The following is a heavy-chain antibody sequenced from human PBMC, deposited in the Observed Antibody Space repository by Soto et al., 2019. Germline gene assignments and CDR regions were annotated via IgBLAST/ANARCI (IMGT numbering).Heavy chain of an antibody. CDR1: GDTYTNYV. V-gene: IGHV1-69*13. CDR2: IFPTFGTT. CDR3: EGEMPFMELLVV. D-gene: IGHD3-10*01. J-gene: IGHJ6*02. Sequence: GASVKVSWKASGDTYTNYVISWVRQAPGQGLEWMGGIFPTFGTTYSAQKLQDRLTITADASTSTVYMQLTRLRLDDTAVYYFEGEMPFMELLVVWGQGTMVTVSS.